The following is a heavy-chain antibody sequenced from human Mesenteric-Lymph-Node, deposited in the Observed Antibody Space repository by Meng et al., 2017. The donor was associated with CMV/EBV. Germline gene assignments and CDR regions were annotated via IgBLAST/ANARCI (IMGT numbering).Heavy chain of an antibody. CDR1: GYSFTNYW. V-gene: IGHV5-51*01. CDR3: ARHYVRGSTVTDGMDV. J-gene: IGHJ6*02. Sequence: GGSLRLSCKGYGYSFTNYWIGWVRQMPGKGLEGMGVIYPGDSDTRYSPSFQGQVTFSVDKPTSTAYLQWSSLKASDTAIYYCARHYVRGSTVTDGMDVWGQGTTVTVSS. CDR2: IYPGDSDT. D-gene: IGHD2-2*01.